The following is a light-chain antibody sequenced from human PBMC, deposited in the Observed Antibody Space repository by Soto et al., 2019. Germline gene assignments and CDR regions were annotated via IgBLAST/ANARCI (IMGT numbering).Light chain of an antibody. Sequence: QCVLTQPPSGSGAPGQRVTISCTASSSNIGAGYDVHWYQQLPGTAPKLLIYGNSNRPSGVPDRFSGSKSGTSASLAITGLQAEDEADYYCQSYDSSLSVLFVGGTKLTVL. CDR1: SSNIGAGYD. CDR2: GNS. CDR3: QSYDSSLSVL. V-gene: IGLV1-40*01. J-gene: IGLJ2*01.